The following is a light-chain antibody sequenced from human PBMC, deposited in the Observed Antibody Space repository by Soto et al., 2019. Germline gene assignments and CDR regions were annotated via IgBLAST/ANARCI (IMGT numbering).Light chain of an antibody. J-gene: IGLJ1*01. CDR1: SSDFGTYNH. CDR3: SSYTTSTTLGV. V-gene: IGLV2-14*01. CDR2: DVS. Sequence: QSALTQPASVSESPGQSITISCTGTSSDFGTYNHVSWYQQHPGKAPKLMIYDVSNRPSGVSNRFSGSKSGNTASLTISGLQAEDEADYYCSSYTTSTTLGVFGPCTKVT.